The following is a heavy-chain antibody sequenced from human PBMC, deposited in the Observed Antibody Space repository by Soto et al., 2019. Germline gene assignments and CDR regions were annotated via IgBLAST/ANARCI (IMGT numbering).Heavy chain of an antibody. D-gene: IGHD7-27*01. CDR2: IYDGWST. V-gene: IGHV4-30-4*01. CDR3: ARGPSGDKVDY. Sequence: QVQLQESGPGLVKPSQTLSLTCTVSGGSISNVNYCWSWIRQPPDKVLEWIGHIYDGWSTYNNPPLTSRVTISVDTSKNQFSLQLSSVSAADTAVYYCARGPSGDKVDYWGQGTLVTVSS. J-gene: IGHJ4*02. CDR1: GGSISNVNYC.